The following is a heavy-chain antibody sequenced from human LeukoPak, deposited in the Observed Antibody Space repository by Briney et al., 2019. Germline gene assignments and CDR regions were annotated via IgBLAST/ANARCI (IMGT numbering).Heavy chain of an antibody. D-gene: IGHD7-27*01. CDR3: ARDYVWGSSESDY. Sequence: PGGSLRLSCAASGFTFSNYWMTWFRQTPGKGLEWVGNIKPDGSEKYYVDSVKGRFTISRDNAKNSLFLQMSSLRVGDTAIYYCARDYVWGSSESDYWGQGTLVTVSS. J-gene: IGHJ4*02. CDR2: IKPDGSEK. V-gene: IGHV3-7*01. CDR1: GFTFSNYW.